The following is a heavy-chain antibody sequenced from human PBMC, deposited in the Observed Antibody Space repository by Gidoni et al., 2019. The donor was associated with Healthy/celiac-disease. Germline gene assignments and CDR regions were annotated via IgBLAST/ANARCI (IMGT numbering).Heavy chain of an antibody. V-gene: IGHV3-23*01. CDR2: ISGSGGST. J-gene: IGHJ4*02. D-gene: IGHD3-22*01. Sequence: EVHLLESGGDLVQPGGSLRLSFAASGFTFSSYAMSWVRQAPGKGLEWVSAISGSGGSTYYADSVKGRFTISRDNSKNTLYLQMNSLRAEDTAVYYCAKLYYDSSGYPFDYWGQGTLVTVSS. CDR1: GFTFSSYA. CDR3: AKLYYDSSGYPFDY.